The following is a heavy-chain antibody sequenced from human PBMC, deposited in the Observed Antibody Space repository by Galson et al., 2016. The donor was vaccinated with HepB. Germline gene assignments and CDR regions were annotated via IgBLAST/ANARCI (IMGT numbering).Heavy chain of an antibody. V-gene: IGHV3-30*18. CDR2: ISYDGSNK. D-gene: IGHD2-2*01. CDR1: GFTFSNYG. Sequence: SLRLSCAASGFTFSNYGMHWVRQAPGKGLEWVAVISYDGSNKYYADSVKGRFTISRDNPENTLSLQLNTLGAEDTAVYYCVKGRGLCAGSSCPFDIYWGQGTLVAVSP. CDR3: VKGRGLCAGSSCPFDIY. J-gene: IGHJ4*02.